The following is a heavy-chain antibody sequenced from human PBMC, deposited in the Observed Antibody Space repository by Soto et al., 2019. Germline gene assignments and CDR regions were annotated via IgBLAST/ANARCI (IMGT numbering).Heavy chain of an antibody. CDR2: INPTGST. J-gene: IGHJ6*02. Sequence: QVQLQQWGAGLVKPSETLSLTCAVSGGSFSDNYWSWIRRPPGKGLEWIGEINPTGSTHYNPSLKRRVTISKDTSQNHFSMKLSSVIAADTGVYYCARGNFYNGLDVWDQGTTVTVSS. CDR3: ARGNFYNGLDV. V-gene: IGHV4-34*01. CDR1: GGSFSDNY.